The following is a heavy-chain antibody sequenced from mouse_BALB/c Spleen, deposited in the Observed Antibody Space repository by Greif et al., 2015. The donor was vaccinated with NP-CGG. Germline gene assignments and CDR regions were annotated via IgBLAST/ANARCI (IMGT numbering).Heavy chain of an antibody. CDR1: GLSLTGYG. V-gene: IGHV2-6-7*01. Sequence: VHLVESGPGLVAPSQSLSITCTVSGLSLTGYGVNWVRQPPGKGLEWLGMIWGDGSTDYNSALKSRLSISKDNSKSQVFLKMNRLQTDDTARYYWARDGDYGNYGWFAYWGQGTLVTVSA. J-gene: IGHJ3*01. D-gene: IGHD2-1*01. CDR2: IWGDGST. CDR3: ARDGDYGNYGWFAY.